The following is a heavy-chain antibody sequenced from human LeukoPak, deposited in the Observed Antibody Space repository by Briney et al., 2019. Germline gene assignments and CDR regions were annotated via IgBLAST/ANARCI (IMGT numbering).Heavy chain of an antibody. CDR3: TKDRPSDSGYDWAFDY. V-gene: IGHV3-30*18. CDR2: ISNDGSNK. J-gene: IGHJ4*02. CDR1: GFTFSFYG. Sequence: GRSLRLSCAASGFTFSFYGMHWVRQAPGKGLEWVAFISNDGSNKYYADSVEGRFTISRDNFRNTLYLEMNSLRAEDTAVYYCTKDRPSDSGYDWAFDYWGQGTLATVSS. D-gene: IGHD5-12*01.